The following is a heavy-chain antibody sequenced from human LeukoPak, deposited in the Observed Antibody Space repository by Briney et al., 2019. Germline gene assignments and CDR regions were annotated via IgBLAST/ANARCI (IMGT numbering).Heavy chain of an antibody. Sequence: PGGSLRLSCAASGLRFSDYWMSWVRQAPGKGLEWVANIKQDGSEKYYVDSVKGRFTISRDNAKNSLYLQMNSLRAEDTAVYYCAIGDNFDYWGQGTLVTVCS. CDR3: AIGDNFDY. J-gene: IGHJ4*02. V-gene: IGHV3-7*01. CDR2: IKQDGSEK. CDR1: GLRFSDYW.